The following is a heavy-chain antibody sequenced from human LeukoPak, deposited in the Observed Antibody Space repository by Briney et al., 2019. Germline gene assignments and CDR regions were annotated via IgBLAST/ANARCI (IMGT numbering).Heavy chain of an antibody. CDR1: GGTFSSYA. Sequence: SVKVSCKASGGTFSSYAISWVRQAPGQGLEWMGGIIPIFGTANYAQKFQGRVTITTDESTSTAYMELSSLRSEDTAVYYCARTYYDILTGRNYYYYYMDVWGKGTKVTVSS. V-gene: IGHV1-69*05. CDR2: IIPIFGTA. CDR3: ARTYYDILTGRNYYYYYMDV. J-gene: IGHJ6*03. D-gene: IGHD3-9*01.